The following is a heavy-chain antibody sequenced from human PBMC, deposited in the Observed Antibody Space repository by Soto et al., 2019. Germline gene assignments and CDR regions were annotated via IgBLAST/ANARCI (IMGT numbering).Heavy chain of an antibody. CDR1: GFSFSIYA. Sequence: EVQLLESGGRLVQPGGSLRLSCAASGFSFSIYAMNWVRQAPGKGLEWVSGISGGGGSTYYADSVKGRFTISRVNSKNTLYLQMNSLRVEDTAVYYCAKDPTSYDSSAQFDSWGQGTLVTVSS. CDR3: AKDPTSYDSSAQFDS. D-gene: IGHD3-22*01. CDR2: ISGGGGST. V-gene: IGHV3-23*01. J-gene: IGHJ4*02.